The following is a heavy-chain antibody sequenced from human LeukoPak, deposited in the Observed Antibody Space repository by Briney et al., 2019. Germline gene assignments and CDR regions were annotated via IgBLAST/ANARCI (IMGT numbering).Heavy chain of an antibody. V-gene: IGHV3-30-3*01. CDR2: ISHDGSSK. CDR1: GFTFSSYA. CDR3: AKARAGDITAAFNY. Sequence: GGSLRLSCAASGFTFSSYAMHWVRQAPGKGLEWVAVISHDGSSKFYADSVKGRFTISRDNSENTLNLQMNSLRAEDTAVYYCAKARAGDITAAFNYWGQGTLVTVSS. D-gene: IGHD6-13*01. J-gene: IGHJ4*02.